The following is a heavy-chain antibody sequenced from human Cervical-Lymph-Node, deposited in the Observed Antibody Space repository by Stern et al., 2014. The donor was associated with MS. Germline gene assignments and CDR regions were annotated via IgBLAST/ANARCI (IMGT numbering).Heavy chain of an antibody. J-gene: IGHJ6*02. CDR1: GYTFTSYG. D-gene: IGHD2-2*01. CDR3: ARDSSSSWPLYGMDV. CDR2: ISAYNGNT. V-gene: IGHV1-18*01. Sequence: QAQLVQSGAEVKKPGASVTVSCKASGYTFTSYGVNWVRQAPGQGLEWMGWISAYNGNTDYAQKFQGRVPVTTDTSTTTVYMELRSLRSDDTAFYYCARDSSSSWPLYGMDVWGQGTTVTVSS.